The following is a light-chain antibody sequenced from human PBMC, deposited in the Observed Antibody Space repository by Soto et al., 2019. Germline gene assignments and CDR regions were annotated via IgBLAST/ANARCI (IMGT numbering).Light chain of an antibody. J-gene: IGKJ1*01. CDR3: LKYYGPPQT. CDR2: WAS. Sequence: DIVMTQSPDSLTVSLGERATINCKSSQSILYSPNNNNYLAWYQQKPGQPPKLLIYWASTRESGVPDRFSGSGSGTDFTLTISSLQAEDVAVYYGLKYYGPPQTFGQGTKVEIK. CDR1: QSILYSPNNNNY. V-gene: IGKV4-1*01.